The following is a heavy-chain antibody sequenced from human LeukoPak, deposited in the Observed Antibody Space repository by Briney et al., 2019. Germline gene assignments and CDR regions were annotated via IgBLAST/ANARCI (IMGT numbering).Heavy chain of an antibody. V-gene: IGHV3-7*01. CDR1: GFMFSKYW. J-gene: IGHJ3*02. D-gene: IGHD3-22*01. CDR3: SRDANYYDSSRHYFDAFDI. Sequence: GESLRLSCEASGFMFSKYWMTWVRQAPGKGLEWVANIRGDGSVKYLLDSVKGRFSTSRDNAKNSLSLEMNNLRAEDTAVYYCSRDANYYDSSRHYFDAFDIWGRGTMVTVSS. CDR2: IRGDGSVK.